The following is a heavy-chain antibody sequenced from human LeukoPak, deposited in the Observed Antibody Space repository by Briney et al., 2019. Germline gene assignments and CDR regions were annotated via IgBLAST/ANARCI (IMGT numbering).Heavy chain of an antibody. D-gene: IGHD6-19*01. J-gene: IGHJ4*02. Sequence: ASVKVSCKASGYTFTGYYMHWVRQAPGQGLEWMGWISAYNGNTNYAQKLQGRVTMTTDTSTSTAYMELRSLRSDDTAVYYCARDRSSGWFQRDYWGQGTLVTVSS. CDR1: GYTFTGYY. CDR2: ISAYNGNT. V-gene: IGHV1-18*04. CDR3: ARDRSSGWFQRDY.